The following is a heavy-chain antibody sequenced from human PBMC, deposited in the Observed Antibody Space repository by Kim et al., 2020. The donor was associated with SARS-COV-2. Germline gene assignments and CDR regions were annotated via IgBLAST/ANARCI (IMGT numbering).Heavy chain of an antibody. CDR1: GFTFSSYA. Sequence: GGSLRLSCAASGFTFSSYAMSWVRQAPGKGLEWVSAISGSGCSTYYADSVKGLFTISRDNSKNTLHLQMNSLSAEATAEYYCAKSQKEFGDHYYYYGMDV. CDR3: AKSQKEFGDHYYYYGMDV. CDR2: ISGSGCST. D-gene: IGHD3-10*01. V-gene: IGHV3-23*01. J-gene: IGHJ6*01.